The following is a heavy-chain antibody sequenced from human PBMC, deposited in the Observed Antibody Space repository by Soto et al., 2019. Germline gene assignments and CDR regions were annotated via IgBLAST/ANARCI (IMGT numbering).Heavy chain of an antibody. CDR3: ASIWFGELLSYFDY. J-gene: IGHJ4*02. Sequence: SETLSITCTVSGGSIGSSSYYWGWIRQPPGKGLEWIGSIYYSGSTYYNPSLKSRVTISVDTSKNQFSLKLSSVTAADTAVYYCASIWFGELLSYFDYWGQG. V-gene: IGHV4-39*01. CDR2: IYYSGST. CDR1: GGSIGSSSYY. D-gene: IGHD3-10*01.